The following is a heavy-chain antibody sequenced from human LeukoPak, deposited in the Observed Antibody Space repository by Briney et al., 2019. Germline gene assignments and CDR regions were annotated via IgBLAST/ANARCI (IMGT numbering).Heavy chain of an antibody. CDR2: IYSGGST. V-gene: IGHV3-66*01. CDR1: GFTVTSNY. Sequence: GGSLRLSCAASGFTVTSNYMSWVRQAPGKGLECVSVIYSGGSTIYADSVKGRFTISRDSSKNTLYLQMNSLRAEDTAVYYCARDPVGAIGYGMDVWGQGTTVTVSS. CDR3: ARDPVGAIGYGMDV. D-gene: IGHD1-26*01. J-gene: IGHJ6*02.